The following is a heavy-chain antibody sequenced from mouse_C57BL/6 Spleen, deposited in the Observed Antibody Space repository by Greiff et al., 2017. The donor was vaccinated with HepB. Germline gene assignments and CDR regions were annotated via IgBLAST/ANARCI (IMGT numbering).Heavy chain of an antibody. CDR3: ASGEYGNYGFAY. Sequence: EVKLMESGGGLVKPGGSLKLSCAASGFTFSDYGMHWVRQAPEKGLEWVAYISSGSSTIYYADTVKGRFTISRDNAKNTLFLQMTSLRSEDTAMYYCASGEYGNYGFAYWGQGTLVTVSA. V-gene: IGHV5-17*01. CDR2: ISSGSSTI. CDR1: GFTFSDYG. D-gene: IGHD2-1*01. J-gene: IGHJ3*01.